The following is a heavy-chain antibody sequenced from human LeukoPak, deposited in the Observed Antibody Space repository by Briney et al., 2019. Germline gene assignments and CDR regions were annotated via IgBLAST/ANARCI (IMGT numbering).Heavy chain of an antibody. CDR3: ARGGFGELGQGY. V-gene: IGHV1-2*02. J-gene: IGHJ4*02. CDR1: GYTFSDYY. CDR2: IKPNSGGT. D-gene: IGHD3-10*01. Sequence: ASVKVSCKASGYTFSDYYMHWVRQVPGQRLEWMGWIKPNSGGTQNAQKFQGRVTMTRDTSISTAYVELSRLRSDDTAVYYCARGGFGELGQGYWGQGTLVTVSS.